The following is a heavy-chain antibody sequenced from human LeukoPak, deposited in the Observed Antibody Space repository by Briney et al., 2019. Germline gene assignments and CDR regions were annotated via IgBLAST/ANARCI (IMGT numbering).Heavy chain of an antibody. CDR1: GFTFSSYA. D-gene: IGHD2-15*01. CDR2: ISYDGSNK. CDR3: ARKRLDCSAGGCYGDLDL. Sequence: PGGSLRLSCAASGFTFSSYAIHWVRQAPGKGLEWVAVISYDGSNKYYADSVKGRFTISRDNAENSLYLQMNSLRDEDTPVYYCARKRLDCSAGGCYGDLDLWGQGTLVTVSS. J-gene: IGHJ4*02. V-gene: IGHV3-30-3*01.